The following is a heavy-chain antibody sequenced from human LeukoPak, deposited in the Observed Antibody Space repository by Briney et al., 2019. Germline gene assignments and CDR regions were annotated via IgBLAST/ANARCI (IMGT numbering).Heavy chain of an antibody. V-gene: IGHV4-59*01. CDR1: GGSISSYY. Sequence: PSETLSLTCTVSGGSISSYYWSWIRQSPGKVLEWIGYIYYSGSTNYNPSLKSRVTISLDTSKNQFSLKLSSVTAADTAVYYCARGIGSFYYFDYWGQGARVTVSS. CDR3: ARGIGSFYYFDY. CDR2: IYYSGST. D-gene: IGHD2-15*01. J-gene: IGHJ4*02.